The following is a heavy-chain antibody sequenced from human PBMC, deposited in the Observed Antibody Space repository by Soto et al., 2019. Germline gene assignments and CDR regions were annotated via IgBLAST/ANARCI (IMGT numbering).Heavy chain of an antibody. Sequence: QVQLVQSGAEVKKPGASVKVSCKASGYTFTSYYMHWVRQAPGQGLEWMGIINPSGGSTSYAQKFQVRVTMTRDTSTSTVYMELSSLRSEDTAVYYCARGSGWYERSAGYFDYWGQGTLVTVSS. CDR1: GYTFTSYY. CDR2: INPSGGST. J-gene: IGHJ4*02. D-gene: IGHD6-19*01. CDR3: ARGSGWYERSAGYFDY. V-gene: IGHV1-46*01.